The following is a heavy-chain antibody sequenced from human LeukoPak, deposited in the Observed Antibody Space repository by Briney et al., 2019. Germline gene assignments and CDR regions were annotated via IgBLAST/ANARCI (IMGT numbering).Heavy chain of an antibody. CDR1: GGTFSSYA. CDR3: ARTTFNWNYDPFDP. J-gene: IGHJ5*02. D-gene: IGHD1-7*01. V-gene: IGHV1-69*05. Sequence: ASVKVSCKASGGTFSSYAISWVRQAPGQGLEWMGGIIPIFGTANYAQKFQGRVTITTDESTSTAYMELSSLRSEDTAVYYCARTTFNWNYDPFDPWGQGTLVTVSS. CDR2: IIPIFGTA.